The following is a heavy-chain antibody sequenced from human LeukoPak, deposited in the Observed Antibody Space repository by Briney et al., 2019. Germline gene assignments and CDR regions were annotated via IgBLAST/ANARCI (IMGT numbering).Heavy chain of an antibody. CDR3: AGSLPPLGAYSSSRAFDI. J-gene: IGHJ3*02. D-gene: IGHD5-18*01. CDR2: ISSDGSIT. Sequence: GGSLRLSCAASGFTFSSYAMSWVRQAPGEGLVWVSRISSDGSITSYADSVKGRFTISRDNAKNTLYLQMNSLRAEDTAVYYCAGSLPPLGAYSSSRAFDIWGQGTMVTVSS. V-gene: IGHV3-74*01. CDR1: GFTFSSYA.